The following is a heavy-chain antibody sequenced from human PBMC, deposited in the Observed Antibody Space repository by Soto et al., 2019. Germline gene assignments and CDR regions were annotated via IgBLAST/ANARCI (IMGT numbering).Heavy chain of an antibody. CDR1: GYSFTNYY. V-gene: IGHV1-2*04. Sequence: ASVKVSCKASGYSFTNYYMHWVRQAPGQGLEWMGWINPNSGGTNYAQKFQGWVTMTRDTSISTAYMELSRLRSDDTAVYYCARGTPFNYESDFDYWGQGTLVTVSS. J-gene: IGHJ4*02. CDR3: ARGTPFNYESDFDY. CDR2: INPNSGGT. D-gene: IGHD4-4*01.